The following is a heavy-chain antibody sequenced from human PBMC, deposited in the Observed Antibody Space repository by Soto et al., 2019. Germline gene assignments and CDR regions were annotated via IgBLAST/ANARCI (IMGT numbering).Heavy chain of an antibody. J-gene: IGHJ6*02. V-gene: IGHV3-7*03. Sequence: GGSLRLSCAASGFTFSSYAISWVRQAPGKGLEWVANIDTDGSRKNYVDSVKGRFIISRDNAKNSLFLQMNSLRADDTAVYYCGRVPLDGNYANGVDVWGQGTTVTVSS. CDR2: IDTDGSRK. D-gene: IGHD4-17*01. CDR1: GFTFSSYA. CDR3: GRVPLDGNYANGVDV.